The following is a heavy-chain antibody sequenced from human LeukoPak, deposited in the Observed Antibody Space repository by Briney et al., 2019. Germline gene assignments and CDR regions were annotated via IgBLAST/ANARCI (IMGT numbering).Heavy chain of an antibody. CDR3: ARGDGATAYFDI. CDR1: GGSFSGYY. D-gene: IGHD1-26*01. V-gene: IGHV4-34*01. CDR2: INHSGST. Sequence: SETLSLTCAVYGGSFSGYYWSWIRQPPGKGLEWIGEINHSGSTNYNPSLKSRVTISVDTSKNQLSLKLSSVTAADTAVYYCARGDGATAYFDIWGQGTMVTVSS. J-gene: IGHJ3*02.